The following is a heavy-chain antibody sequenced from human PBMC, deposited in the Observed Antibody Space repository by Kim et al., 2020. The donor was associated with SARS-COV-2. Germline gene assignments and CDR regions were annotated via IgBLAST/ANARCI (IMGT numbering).Heavy chain of an antibody. V-gene: IGHV3-21*01. D-gene: IGHD3-9*01. J-gene: IGHJ5*02. CDR1: GFTFSSYS. Sequence: GGSLRLSCAASGFTFSSYSMNWVRQAPGKGLEWVSSISSRSNYIYYTDSVKGRFTISRDNAKNSLYLQMNSLRAEDTAVYYCAREVTGPFDILTGYYQNWFDPWGQGTLVTVSS. CDR2: ISSRSNYI. CDR3: AREVTGPFDILTGYYQNWFDP.